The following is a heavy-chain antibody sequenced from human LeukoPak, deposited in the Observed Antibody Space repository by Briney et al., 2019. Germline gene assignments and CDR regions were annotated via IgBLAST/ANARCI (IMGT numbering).Heavy chain of an antibody. D-gene: IGHD3-22*01. CDR1: GHTFTSYD. J-gene: IGHJ6*02. Sequence: ASVKVSCKASGHTFTSYDINWVRQATGQGLEWMGWMNPNSGNTGYAQKFQGRVTMTRNTSISTAYMELSSLRSEDTAVYYCARPGLSLYDSSGGYYGMDVWGPGTPVTVSS. V-gene: IGHV1-8*01. CDR3: ARPGLSLYDSSGGYYGMDV. CDR2: MNPNSGNT.